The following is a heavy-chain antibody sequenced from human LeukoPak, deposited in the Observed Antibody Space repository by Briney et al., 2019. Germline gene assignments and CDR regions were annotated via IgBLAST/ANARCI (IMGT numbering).Heavy chain of an antibody. V-gene: IGHV4-39*07. CDR1: GGSISSLTYY. CDR2: IYYSGST. CDR3: ARMYSGTYYYYYYMDV. Sequence: SETLSLTCTVSGGSISSLTYYWGWIRQPPGKGLEWIANIYYSGSTYYNPSLKSRVTISVDTSKNQFSLKLSSVTAADTAVYYCARMYSGTYYYYYYMDVWGKGTTVTVSS. D-gene: IGHD1-26*01. J-gene: IGHJ6*03.